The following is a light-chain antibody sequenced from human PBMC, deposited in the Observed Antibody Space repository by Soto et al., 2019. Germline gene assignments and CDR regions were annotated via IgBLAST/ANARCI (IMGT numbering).Light chain of an antibody. CDR1: ESVNSNY. V-gene: IGKV3-20*01. Sequence: EIILTQSPGTLSLSPGESATLSCRASESVNSNYLAWYQQKPGQAPRLLIYGSSSRATGIPNRFSGSGSGTDFTLTISGLEPEDSALYYCHQYGLSPRHPFGQRTKREI. CDR2: GSS. J-gene: IGKJ2*01. CDR3: HQYGLSPRHP.